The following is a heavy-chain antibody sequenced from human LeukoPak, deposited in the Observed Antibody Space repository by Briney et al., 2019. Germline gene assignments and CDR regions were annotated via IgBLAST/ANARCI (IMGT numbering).Heavy chain of an antibody. D-gene: IGHD1-26*01. Sequence: GGSLRLSCAASGFSLSTYYMNWVRQAPGKGLEWVANIKHDGSEKSYVDSVKGRFTISRDNAKSSLYLQMNSLRDEDTAVYYCARDPYSGNYGDYYYYYMDVWGKGTTVTISS. J-gene: IGHJ6*03. V-gene: IGHV3-7*01. CDR2: IKHDGSEK. CDR3: ARDPYSGNYGDYYYYYMDV. CDR1: GFSLSTYY.